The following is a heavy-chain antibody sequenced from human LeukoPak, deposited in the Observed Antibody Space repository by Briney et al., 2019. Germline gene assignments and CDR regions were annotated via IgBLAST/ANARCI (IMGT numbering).Heavy chain of an antibody. D-gene: IGHD6-6*01. CDR3: ARDRYSSSYENYYFEY. Sequence: ASVKVSCKASGYTFTRYYMHWVRQAPGQGLKWMGIINPSGGSTSYAQKFEGRVTMTRDTSTSTVYMELSSLRSEDTAVYYCARDRYSSSYENYYFEYWGQGTLVTVSS. CDR1: GYTFTRYY. J-gene: IGHJ4*02. CDR2: INPSGGST. V-gene: IGHV1-46*01.